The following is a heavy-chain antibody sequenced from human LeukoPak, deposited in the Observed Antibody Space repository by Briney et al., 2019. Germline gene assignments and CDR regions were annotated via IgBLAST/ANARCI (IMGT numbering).Heavy chain of an antibody. Sequence: PGRSLRLSCSASGFTFEDYAMHWVRQAPGKGLEWVSGVSWNSAIIDYVDSVKGRFTISRDNAKNTLILQMNSLRVEDTAVYYCARDWVYKIDYWGRGTLVTVSS. CDR1: GFTFEDYA. CDR3: ARDWVYKIDY. CDR2: VSWNSAII. D-gene: IGHD5-24*01. V-gene: IGHV3-9*01. J-gene: IGHJ4*02.